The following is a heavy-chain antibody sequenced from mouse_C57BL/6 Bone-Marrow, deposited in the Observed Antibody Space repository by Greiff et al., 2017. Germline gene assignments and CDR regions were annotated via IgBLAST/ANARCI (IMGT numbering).Heavy chain of an antibody. CDR3: ARNYGSSYYFDY. D-gene: IGHD1-1*01. CDR1: GYSFTSYY. V-gene: IGHV1-66*01. Sequence: QVQLQQSGPELVKPGASVKISCKASGYSFTSYYIHWVKQRPGQGLEWIGWIYPGSGNTKYNEKFKGKATLTADTSSSTAYMQLSSLTSEDSAVYYGARNYGSSYYFDYWGQGTTLTVSS. J-gene: IGHJ2*01. CDR2: IYPGSGNT.